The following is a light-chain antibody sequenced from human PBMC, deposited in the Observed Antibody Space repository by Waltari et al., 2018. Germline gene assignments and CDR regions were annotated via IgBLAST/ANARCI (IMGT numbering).Light chain of an antibody. CDR1: QSFSSSY. CDR3: QQYGSSPPWT. V-gene: IGKV3-20*01. Sequence: EIVLTQSPGTLSLSPGERATLSCRASQSFSSSYIAWYQQKPGQAPRLLIYSASSRATGIPDRFSGSGSGTDFTLSISRLEPEDFAVYYCQQYGSSPPWTFGQGTKVEI. CDR2: SAS. J-gene: IGKJ1*01.